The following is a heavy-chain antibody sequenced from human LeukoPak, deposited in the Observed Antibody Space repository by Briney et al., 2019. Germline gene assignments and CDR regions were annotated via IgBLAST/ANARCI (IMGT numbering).Heavy chain of an antibody. Sequence: ASVKVSCKVSGYTLTELSMHWVRQAPGKGLEWMGGFDPEDGETIYAQKFQGRVTMTEDTSTDTAYMELSSLRSEDTAVYYCATASSGWYEALFFDYWGQGTQVTVSS. CDR2: FDPEDGET. CDR1: GYTLTELS. J-gene: IGHJ4*02. CDR3: ATASSGWYEALFFDY. V-gene: IGHV1-24*01. D-gene: IGHD6-19*01.